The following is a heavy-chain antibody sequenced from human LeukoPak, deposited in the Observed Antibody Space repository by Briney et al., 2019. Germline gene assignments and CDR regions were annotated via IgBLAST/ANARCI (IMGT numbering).Heavy chain of an antibody. D-gene: IGHD5-24*01. J-gene: IGHJ4*02. CDR3: AREMATIRGFDY. CDR1: GGSISSGDYY. V-gene: IGHV4-30-4*01. Sequence: SETLSLTCTVSGGSISSGDYYWSWIRQPPGKGLEWIGYIYYSGSTYYNPSLKSRVTISVDTSKNQFSLKLSSVTAADTAVYCCAREMATIRGFDYWGQGTLVTVSS. CDR2: IYYSGST.